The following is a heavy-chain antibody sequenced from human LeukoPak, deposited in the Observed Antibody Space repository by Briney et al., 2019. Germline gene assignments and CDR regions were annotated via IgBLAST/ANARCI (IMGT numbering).Heavy chain of an antibody. J-gene: IGHJ4*02. V-gene: IGHV1-18*01. CDR3: ARGRHDFWSGYYRGLAL. CDR2: ISAYNGNT. Sequence: ASVKVSCKASGYTFTSYGISWVRQAPGQGLEWMGWISAYNGNTNYAQKLQGRVTMTTDTSTSTAYMELRSLRSDDTAVYYCARGRHDFWSGYYRGLALWGQGTLVTVSS. D-gene: IGHD3-3*01. CDR1: GYTFTSYG.